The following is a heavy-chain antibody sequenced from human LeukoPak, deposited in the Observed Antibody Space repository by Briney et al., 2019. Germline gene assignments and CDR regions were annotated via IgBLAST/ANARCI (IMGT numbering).Heavy chain of an antibody. D-gene: IGHD5-24*01. CDR3: ARESLTWLQSRTSWFDP. V-gene: IGHV4-39*07. J-gene: IGHJ5*02. CDR1: GASVSGSNYF. CDR2: IYYSGST. Sequence: KPSETLSLTCAVSGASVSGSNYFWGWIRQPPGKGLEWIGTIYYSGSTYYNPSLKSRVTISVDSSKNQFSLRLSSVTAADTAVYYCARESLTWLQSRTSWFDPWGQGTLVTVSS.